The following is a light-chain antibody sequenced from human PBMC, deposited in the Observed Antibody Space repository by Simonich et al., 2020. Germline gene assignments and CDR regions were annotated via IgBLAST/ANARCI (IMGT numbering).Light chain of an antibody. V-gene: IGKV2D-29*02. Sequence: IVMTQTPLSLSVTPGQPASISCKSSQSLLHSDGKTYLYWYLQKPGQSPQLLIYEGSNRFSGVPDRFSGSGSGTDFTLKISRVEAEDVGVYYCMQSIQLPITFGQGTRLEIK. CDR3: MQSIQLPIT. CDR2: EGS. J-gene: IGKJ5*01. CDR1: QSLLHSDGKTY.